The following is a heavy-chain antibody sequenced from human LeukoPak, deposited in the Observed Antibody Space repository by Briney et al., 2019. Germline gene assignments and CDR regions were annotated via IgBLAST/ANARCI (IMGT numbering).Heavy chain of an antibody. Sequence: GGSLRLSCAASGFTFSSYWMSWVRQAPGKGLEWVANIKQDGSEKYYVDSVKGRFTISRDNAKNSLYLQMNSPRAEDTAVYYCARAIGYCSGGSCYYVSWGQGTLVTVSS. CDR1: GFTFSSYW. V-gene: IGHV3-7*04. D-gene: IGHD2-15*01. CDR3: ARAIGYCSGGSCYYVS. CDR2: IKQDGSEK. J-gene: IGHJ4*02.